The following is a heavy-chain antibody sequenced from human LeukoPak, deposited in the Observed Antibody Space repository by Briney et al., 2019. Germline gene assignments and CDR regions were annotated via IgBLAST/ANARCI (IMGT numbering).Heavy chain of an antibody. CDR1: GGSISSYY. V-gene: IGHV4-59*08. CDR3: GRQGYTASYYFVDY. J-gene: IGHJ4*02. CDR2: IYYSGST. D-gene: IGHD1-26*01. Sequence: SETLSLTCTVSGGSISSYYWNWIRQPPGKGLEWIGYIYYSGSTNYNPSLKSRVTMSIDTSTNQFSLNLRSVTAADTAMYYCGRQGYTASYYFVDYWSRGTLVVVS.